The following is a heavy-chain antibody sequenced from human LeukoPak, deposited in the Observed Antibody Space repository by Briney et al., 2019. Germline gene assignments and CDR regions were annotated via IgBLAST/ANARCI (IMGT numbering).Heavy chain of an antibody. CDR3: ARDTLGYFDY. Sequence: QPGRSLRLSCAASGFTFSSYGMHWVRQAPGKGLEWVAVIWYDGSNKYYADSVKGRFTISRDNSKNTLYPQMNSLRAEDTAVYYCARDTLGYFDYWGQGTLVTVSS. J-gene: IGHJ4*02. CDR2: IWYDGSNK. V-gene: IGHV3-33*01. CDR1: GFTFSSYG.